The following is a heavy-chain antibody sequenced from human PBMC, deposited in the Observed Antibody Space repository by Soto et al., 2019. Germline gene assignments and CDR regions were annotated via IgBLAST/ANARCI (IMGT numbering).Heavy chain of an antibody. D-gene: IGHD3-3*01. CDR3: ARVRDWFDP. CDR2: IDHSGYT. Sequence: SETLSLTCAVYGGSFSGYYWNWIRQPPGKGLEWIGEIDHSGYTNYNPPLKSRVTISVDTSKNQFSLRLTSVTAADTAVYYCARVRDWFDPRGQGTLVTVSS. J-gene: IGHJ5*02. V-gene: IGHV4-34*01. CDR1: GGSFSGYY.